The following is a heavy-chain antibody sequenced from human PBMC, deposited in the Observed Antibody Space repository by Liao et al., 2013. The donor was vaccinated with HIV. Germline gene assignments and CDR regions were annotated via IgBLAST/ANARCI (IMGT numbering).Heavy chain of an antibody. CDR2: INHSGST. J-gene: IGHJ4*02. CDR1: GGSFSNYY. Sequence: QVQLQQWGAGLLKPSETLSLTCAVYGGSFSNYYWSWNRQPPGKGLEWIGEINHSGSTNYNPSLKSRVTISVDTSKNQFSLKLSSVTAADTAVYYCAKIDYSNYGLFDYWGQGTLVTVSS. CDR3: AKIDYSNYGLFDY. D-gene: IGHD4-11*01. V-gene: IGHV4-34*01.